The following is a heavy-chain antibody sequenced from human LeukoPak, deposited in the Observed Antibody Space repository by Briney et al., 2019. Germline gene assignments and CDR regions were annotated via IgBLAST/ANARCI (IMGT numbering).Heavy chain of an antibody. CDR1: EFTFSKFP. J-gene: IGHJ1*01. Sequence: GGSLRLSCAASEFTFSKFPMGWVRQAPGRGLEWVSAISASGDVTFHADSVRGRFTISRDNSKNTLYLQMNSLRAEDTAVYYCARDGSSRSLQYWGQGTLVTVSS. V-gene: IGHV3-23*01. CDR2: ISASGDVT. CDR3: ARDGSSRSLQY.